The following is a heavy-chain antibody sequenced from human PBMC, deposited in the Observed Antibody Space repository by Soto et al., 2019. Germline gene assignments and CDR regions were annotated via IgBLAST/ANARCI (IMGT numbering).Heavy chain of an antibody. CDR1: GFTFSSYA. CDR3: AKSGGIAVAAEGDY. D-gene: IGHD6-19*01. J-gene: IGHJ4*02. V-gene: IGHV3-23*01. CDR2: ISGSGGST. Sequence: EVQLLESGGGLVQPGGSLRLSCAASGFTFSSYAMSWVRQAPGKGLEWVSAISGSGGSTYYADSVKGRFTISRDNSKNTLYLQMNSLRAEDTSVYYCAKSGGIAVAAEGDYWGQGTLVTVSS.